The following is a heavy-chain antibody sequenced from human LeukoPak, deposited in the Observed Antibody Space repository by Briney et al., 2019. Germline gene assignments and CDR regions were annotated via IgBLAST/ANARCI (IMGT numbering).Heavy chain of an antibody. J-gene: IGHJ3*02. V-gene: IGHV3-7*01. CDR3: ARASYYDFWSGLDAFDI. Sequence: GGSLRLSCAASGFTFSSYWMSWVRQAPGKGLEWVANIKQDGSEKYYVDSVKGRFTISRDNAKNSLYLQMNSLRAEDTAVYYCARASYYDFWSGLDAFDIWGQGTMVTVSS. CDR1: GFTFSSYW. D-gene: IGHD3-3*01. CDR2: IKQDGSEK.